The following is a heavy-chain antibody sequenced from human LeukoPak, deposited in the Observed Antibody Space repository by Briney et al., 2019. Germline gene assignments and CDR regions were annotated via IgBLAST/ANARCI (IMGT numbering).Heavy chain of an antibody. CDR1: GGTFSSYA. Sequence: GASVKVFCKASGGTFSSYAISWVRQAPGQGLEWMGGIIPIFGTANYAQKFQGRVTITADESTSTAYMELSSLRSEDTAVYYCAREDAYGDSHAFDSWGEGTMVTVCS. CDR2: IIPIFGTA. D-gene: IGHD4-17*01. V-gene: IGHV1-69*13. J-gene: IGHJ3*02. CDR3: AREDAYGDSHAFDS.